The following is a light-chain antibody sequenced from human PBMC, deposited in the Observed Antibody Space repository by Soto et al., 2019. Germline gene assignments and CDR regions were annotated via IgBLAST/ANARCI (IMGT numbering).Light chain of an antibody. CDR1: SNDVGSFNL. CDR3: CSYARSSTVV. J-gene: IGLJ2*01. V-gene: IGLV2-23*01. CDR2: EAT. Sequence: QSALTQPASVSGSPGQSITISCSGTSNDVGSFNLVSWYQQHPGKVPKLMIYEATKRPSGVSNRFSGSKSGNTASMTISGLQAEDEADYYCCSYARSSTVVFGGRTKVTVL.